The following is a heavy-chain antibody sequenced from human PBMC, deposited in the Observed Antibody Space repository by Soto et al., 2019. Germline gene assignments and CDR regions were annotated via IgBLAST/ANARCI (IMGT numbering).Heavy chain of an antibody. CDR3: ALLGGGPYCSGGSCYDY. CDR1: GYTFTSYY. CDR2: INPSGGST. V-gene: IGHV1-46*01. J-gene: IGHJ4*02. D-gene: IGHD2-15*01. Sequence: QVQLVQSGAEVKKPGASVKVSCKASGYTFTSYYMHWVRQALGQGLEWMGIINPSGGSTSYAQKFQGMVTLTKDTHASTVYLELSSRKSEDTAGYYCALLGGGPYCSGGSCYDYWGQGTLVTVPS.